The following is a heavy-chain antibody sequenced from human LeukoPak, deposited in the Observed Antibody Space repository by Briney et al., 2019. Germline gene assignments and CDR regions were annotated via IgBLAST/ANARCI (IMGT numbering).Heavy chain of an antibody. Sequence: GGSLRLSCAASGFTFSSSAMSWVRQAPGKGLEWVSTISGSDSSTYYADSVKGRFTISRDNSKNTLYLQMNSLRADDTAVYYCAKSGYHRFDYWGQGTLVTVSS. V-gene: IGHV3-23*01. CDR1: GFTFSSSA. J-gene: IGHJ4*02. D-gene: IGHD5-12*01. CDR3: AKSGYHRFDY. CDR2: ISGSDSST.